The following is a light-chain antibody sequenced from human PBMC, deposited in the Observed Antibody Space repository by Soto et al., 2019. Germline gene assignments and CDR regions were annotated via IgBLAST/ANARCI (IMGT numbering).Light chain of an antibody. Sequence: EIVLTQSPATLSLSPGERATLSCGASQSVSNNYLAWYQQKPGLAPRLLIYDASSRATGIPDRFSGSGSGTDFTLTISRLEPDDFAVYYCQQYGSSPRTFGQGTKVEIK. V-gene: IGKV3D-20*01. CDR2: DAS. CDR1: QSVSNNY. CDR3: QQYGSSPRT. J-gene: IGKJ1*01.